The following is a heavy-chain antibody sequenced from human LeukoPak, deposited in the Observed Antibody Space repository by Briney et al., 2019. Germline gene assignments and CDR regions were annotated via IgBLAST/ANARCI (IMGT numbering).Heavy chain of an antibody. CDR3: AKVGGSGADVYYYYMDI. V-gene: IGHV3-30*02. D-gene: IGHD3-16*01. CDR2: IRYDGSNK. J-gene: IGHJ6*03. Sequence: GGSLRLSCAASGFTFSSYGMHWVRQAPGKGLERVAFIRYDGSNKYYPDSVRGRFTISRDNSKNTLYLQMNSLRSEDTAVYYCAKVGGSGADVYYYYMDIWGKGTTVTVSS. CDR1: GFTFSSYG.